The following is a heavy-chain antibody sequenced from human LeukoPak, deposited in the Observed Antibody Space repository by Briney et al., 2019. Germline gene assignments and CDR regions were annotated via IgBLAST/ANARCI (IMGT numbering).Heavy chain of an antibody. Sequence: GGSLRLSCAASGFTFNNYFMSWVRQAPGKGLEWVASIKHDGSEKYYVDSVRGRFTISRDNTMNSLYLQMSSLRAEDTAVYYCATDRGWRTSGYYLYYFEYWGQGTLVTYSS. V-gene: IGHV3-7*01. J-gene: IGHJ4*02. CDR1: GFTFNNYF. CDR2: IKHDGSEK. CDR3: ATDRGWRTSGYYLYYFEY. D-gene: IGHD3-3*01.